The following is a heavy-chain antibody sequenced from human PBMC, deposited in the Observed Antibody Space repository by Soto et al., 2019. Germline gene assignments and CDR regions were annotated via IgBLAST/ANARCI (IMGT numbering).Heavy chain of an antibody. J-gene: IGHJ4*02. CDR2: IRQDGSQK. CDR3: VRDGSSGWHFDS. CDR1: GFTLISYL. V-gene: IGHV3-7*01. D-gene: IGHD6-19*01. Sequence: GGSLKLSCVASGFTLISYLVSGGRPAPGKGLGWVANIRQDGSQKSLVDSVKGRFTISRDNAKNSLHLQMNSLRAEDSAVYYCVRDGSSGWHFDSPGQGTLVTVSS.